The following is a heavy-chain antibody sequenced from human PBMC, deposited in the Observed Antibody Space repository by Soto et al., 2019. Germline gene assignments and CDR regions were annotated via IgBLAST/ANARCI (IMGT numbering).Heavy chain of an antibody. CDR1: GFIFRDYF. J-gene: IGHJ4*02. D-gene: IGHD2-15*01. CDR2: INISGRMT. CDR3: ARLGVASHHFDH. V-gene: IGHV3-11*01. Sequence: QVQLVESGGGLVKPGGSLRLSCAGAGFIFRDYFMTWIRQSPGKGLEWVADINISGRMTHYADSVKGRFTMYRDNDKKSLYLQMDSLRVGDTAVYYCARLGVASHHFDHWGQGTLVTVSS.